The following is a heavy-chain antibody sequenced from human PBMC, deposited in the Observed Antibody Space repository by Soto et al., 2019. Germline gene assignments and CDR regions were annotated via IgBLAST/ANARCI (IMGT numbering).Heavy chain of an antibody. D-gene: IGHD4-17*01. CDR3: EKDLTTVTTGFFDY. V-gene: IGHV3-23*01. J-gene: IGHJ4*02. CDR2: ISGSGGST. CDR1: GFTFSSHA. Sequence: EVQLLESGGGLVQPGGSLRLSCAASGFTFSSHAMSWVRQAPGKGLEWVSAISGSGGSTYYADSVKGRFTISRDNSKNTLYLQMNSLSAEDTAVYYCEKDLTTVTTGFFDYWGQGTLVTVSS.